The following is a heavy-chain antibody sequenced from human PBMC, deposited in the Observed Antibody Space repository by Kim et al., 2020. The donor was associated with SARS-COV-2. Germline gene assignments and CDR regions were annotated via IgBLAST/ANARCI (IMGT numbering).Heavy chain of an antibody. CDR1: GFTFDDYA. CDR2: ISWNSGSI. J-gene: IGHJ4*02. CDR3: AKDGYSSSSEFLYFDY. D-gene: IGHD6-6*01. V-gene: IGHV3-9*01. Sequence: GGSLRLSCAASGFTFDDYAMHWVRQAPGKGLEWVSGISWNSGSIGYADSVKGRFTISRDNAKNSLYLQMNSLRAEDTALYYCAKDGYSSSSEFLYFDYWGQGTLVTVSS.